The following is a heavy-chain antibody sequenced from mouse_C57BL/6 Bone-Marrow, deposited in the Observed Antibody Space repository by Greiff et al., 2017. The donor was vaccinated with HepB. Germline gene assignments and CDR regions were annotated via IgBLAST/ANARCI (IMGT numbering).Heavy chain of an antibody. CDR2: IYPGSGRT. CDR3: ARRADGYSVGPWFAY. Sequence: QVQLQQSGAELVKPGASVKMSCKASGYTFTSYWITWVKQRPGQGLEWIGDIYPGSGRTNYNEKFKSKATLTVDTSSSTAYMQLSSLTYEGSAVYYCARRADGYSVGPWFAYWGQGTLVTVSA. J-gene: IGHJ3*01. D-gene: IGHD2-3*01. V-gene: IGHV1-55*01. CDR1: GYTFTSYW.